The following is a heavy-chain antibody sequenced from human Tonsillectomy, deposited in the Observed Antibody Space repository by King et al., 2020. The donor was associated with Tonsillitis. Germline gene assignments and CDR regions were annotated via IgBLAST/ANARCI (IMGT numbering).Heavy chain of an antibody. J-gene: IGHJ4*02. CDR3: ARSSDGGYFFDY. D-gene: IGHD6-13*01. CDR1: GYIFTNNW. V-gene: IGHV5-51*01. CDR2: IYPGDSDT. Sequence: QLVQSGAEMKKPGESLKISCKTSGYIFTNNWIAWVRQMPGKGLEWMGIIYPGDSDTRYSPSFEGQVTISADKSISTAYLQWSSLKASDTAIFYCARSSDGGYFFDYWGRGTLVTVSS.